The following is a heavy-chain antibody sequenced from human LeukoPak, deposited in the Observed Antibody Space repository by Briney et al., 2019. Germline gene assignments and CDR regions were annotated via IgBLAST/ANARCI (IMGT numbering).Heavy chain of an antibody. CDR1: GGFSNNY. CDR3: ARASGGWYGLFDY. Sequence: SETLSLTCTVPGGFSNNYWSWIRQPPGKGLEWIGYMYYSGSTSYNPSLKRRVTISVDTSKSQFSLKLRSVTAADTAVYYCARASGGWYGLFDYWGQGTLVTVSS. J-gene: IGHJ4*02. CDR2: MYYSGST. V-gene: IGHV4-59*08. D-gene: IGHD6-19*01.